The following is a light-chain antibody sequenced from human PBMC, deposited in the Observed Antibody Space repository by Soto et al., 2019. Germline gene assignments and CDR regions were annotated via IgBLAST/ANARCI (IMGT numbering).Light chain of an antibody. V-gene: IGKV3-20*01. J-gene: IGKJ1*01. CDR2: GAS. CDR3: QQYGSSIQT. Sequence: DIVLTQFPGPLSLSPGERATLSCRSSQSVGSNYLAWYQQRPGQPPNLLIFGASHRAPDIPDRFSGSGSGTDCTLTISRLEPEDVAVYYCQQYGSSIQTFGQGTKVDIK. CDR1: QSVGSNY.